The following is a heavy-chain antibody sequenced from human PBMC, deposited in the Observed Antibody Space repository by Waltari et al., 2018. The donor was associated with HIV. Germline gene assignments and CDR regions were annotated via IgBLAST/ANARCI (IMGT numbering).Heavy chain of an antibody. J-gene: IGHJ4*02. CDR2: IIPIFGTA. CDR1: GGTFSSYA. CDR3: ARTPRLTMVRGGAFDY. V-gene: IGHV1-69*01. D-gene: IGHD3-10*01. Sequence: QVQLVQSGAEVKKPGSSVKVSCKASGGTFSSYAISWVRPAPGQGLEWMGGIIPIFGTANYAQKFQGRVTITADESTSTAYMELSSLRSEDTAVYYCARTPRLTMVRGGAFDYWGQGTLVTVSS.